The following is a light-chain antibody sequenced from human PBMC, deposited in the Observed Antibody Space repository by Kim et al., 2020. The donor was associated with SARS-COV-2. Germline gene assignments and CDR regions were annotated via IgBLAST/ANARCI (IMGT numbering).Light chain of an antibody. CDR1: QDISNY. CDR3: QQYHILPVFT. CDR2: DAF. J-gene: IGKJ3*01. V-gene: IGKV1-33*01. Sequence: IQMTQSPSSLSASVGDRVTITCQASQDISNYLSWYQHKPGGAPKLLIYDAFKLETGVPSRFSGSGSGTHFTFTISSLEPEDIATYYCQQYHILPVFTFGPGTKVDIK.